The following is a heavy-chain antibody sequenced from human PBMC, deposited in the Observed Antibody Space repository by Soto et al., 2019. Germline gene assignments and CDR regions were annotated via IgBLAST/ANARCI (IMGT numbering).Heavy chain of an antibody. CDR2: TYYSGST. CDR1: GDSVTSGGYF. D-gene: IGHD3-22*01. V-gene: IGHV4-31*03. CDR3: ARETSMIVGQAKADWFDP. J-gene: IGHJ5*02. Sequence: PSETLSLTCTVSGDSVTSGGYFWSWIRQHPGKGLEWIGYTYYSGSTHYNPSLKSRVTMSVDTSKNQFSLKLSSVTAADTAVYYCARETSMIVGQAKADWFDPWGQGTLVTVSS.